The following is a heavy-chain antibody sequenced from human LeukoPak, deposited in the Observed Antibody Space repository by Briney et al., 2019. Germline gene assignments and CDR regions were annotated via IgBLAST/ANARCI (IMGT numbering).Heavy chain of an antibody. Sequence: SVKVSCKASGYTFTGYYMHWVRQAPGQGLEWMGWINPNSGGTNYAQKFQGRVTMTRDTSISTAYMELSRLRSDDTAVYYCARDRNGVYYYYYMDVWGEGTTVTVSS. CDR1: GYTFTGYY. D-gene: IGHD2-8*01. CDR2: INPNSGGT. V-gene: IGHV1-2*02. J-gene: IGHJ6*03. CDR3: ARDRNGVYYYYYMDV.